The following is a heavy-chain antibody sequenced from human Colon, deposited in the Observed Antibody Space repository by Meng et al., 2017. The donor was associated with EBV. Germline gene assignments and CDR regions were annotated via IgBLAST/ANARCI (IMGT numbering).Heavy chain of an antibody. Sequence: VQPQEPGPGLVAPLGTSSLTLPVLCCSTSSRNWWSWVRQPPGKGLEWIGEIYHSGSTNYNPSLKSRVTISVDESKNQFSLRLSSVTAADTAVYYCARVGAYCGGDCYHPRWGQGTLVTVSS. CDR1: CCSTSSRNW. J-gene: IGHJ4*02. D-gene: IGHD2-21*02. CDR3: ARVGAYCGGDCYHPR. CDR2: IYHSGST. V-gene: IGHV4-4*02.